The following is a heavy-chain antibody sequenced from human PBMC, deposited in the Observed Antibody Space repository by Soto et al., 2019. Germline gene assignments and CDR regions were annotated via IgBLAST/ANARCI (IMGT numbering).Heavy chain of an antibody. D-gene: IGHD4-4*01. CDR2: ISFEGSNK. CDR1: GFTFSDFG. CDR3: ARDLTDYNYEYKFGF. V-gene: IGHV3-30*03. Sequence: QVPLVESGGGEVQPGRSLRLSCAASGFTFSDFGMHWVRQSPGKGLEWVAVISFEGSNKYFAESVKGRFTISRDDSKNTVYLQMNSLRPEDTAVYFCARDLTDYNYEYKFGFWGQGTLVTVSS. J-gene: IGHJ4*02.